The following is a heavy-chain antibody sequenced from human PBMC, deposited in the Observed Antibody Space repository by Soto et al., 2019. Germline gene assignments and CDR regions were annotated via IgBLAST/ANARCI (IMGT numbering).Heavy chain of an antibody. CDR1: GGSISSSNFY. V-gene: IGHV4-39*01. J-gene: IGHJ4*02. CDR3: ARLFYDSSEHFDY. Sequence: ETLSLTCTVSGGSISSSNFYWGWIRQPPGKGLEWIGNIYYTGSTYYNPSLKSRVTISVDTSKNQFSLKLSSVTAADTAVYFCARLFYDSSEHFDYWGQGTLVTVSS. D-gene: IGHD3-22*01. CDR2: IYYTGST.